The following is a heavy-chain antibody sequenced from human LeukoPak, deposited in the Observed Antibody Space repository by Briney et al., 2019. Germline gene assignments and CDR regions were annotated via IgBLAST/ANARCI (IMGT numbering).Heavy chain of an antibody. CDR2: IYYSGST. CDR1: GGSVSSDSYF. J-gene: IGHJ4*02. V-gene: IGHV4-61*01. CDR3: ARGQRRLQDY. Sequence: SETLSLTCTVSGGSVSSDSYFWTWIRQPPGKGLEWIGYIYYSGSTNYNPSPKSRVTISLDTSKSQITLKLSSVTAADTAVYYCARGQRRLQDYWGQGTLDTVSS.